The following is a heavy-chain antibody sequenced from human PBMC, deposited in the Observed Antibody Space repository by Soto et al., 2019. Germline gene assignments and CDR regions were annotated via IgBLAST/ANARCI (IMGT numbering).Heavy chain of an antibody. J-gene: IGHJ6*03. CDR3: ARHAAPNYDFWSTALRYYYYMDV. CDR1: GGSISSYY. V-gene: IGHV4-59*08. Sequence: SETLSLTCTVSGGSISSYYWSWIRQPPGKGLEWIGYIYYSGSTNYNPSLKSRVTISVDTSKNQFSLKLNSVTAADTAVYYCARHAAPNYDFWSTALRYYYYMDVWGKGTTVTVSS. CDR2: IYYSGST. D-gene: IGHD3-3*01.